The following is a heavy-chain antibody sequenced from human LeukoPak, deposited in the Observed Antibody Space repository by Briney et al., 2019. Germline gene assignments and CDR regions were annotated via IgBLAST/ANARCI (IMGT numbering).Heavy chain of an antibody. CDR1: GGSFSGYY. D-gene: IGHD1-26*01. CDR2: INHSGST. CDR3: ARHPVGGSYYLGVEDDY. V-gene: IGHV4-34*01. J-gene: IGHJ4*02. Sequence: SETLSLTCAVYGGSFSGYYWSWIRQPPGKGLEWIGEINHSGSTNYNPSLKSRVTISVDTSKNQFSLKLSSVTAADTAVYYCARHPVGGSYYLGVEDDYWGQGTLVTVSS.